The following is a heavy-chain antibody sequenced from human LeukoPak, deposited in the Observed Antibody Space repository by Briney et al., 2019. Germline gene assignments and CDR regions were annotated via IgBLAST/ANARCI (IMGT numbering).Heavy chain of an antibody. CDR3: ARHIPGTTGTTHYYYGMDV. D-gene: IGHD1-1*01. V-gene: IGHV5-10-1*01. Sequence: GESLKTSCKGSGYSFTSYWISWVRQMPGKGLEWMGRIDPSDSYTNYSPSFQGHVTISADKSISTAYLQWSSLKASDTAMYYCARHIPGTTGTTHYYYGMDVWGKGTTVTVSS. CDR1: GYSFTSYW. J-gene: IGHJ6*04. CDR2: IDPSDSYT.